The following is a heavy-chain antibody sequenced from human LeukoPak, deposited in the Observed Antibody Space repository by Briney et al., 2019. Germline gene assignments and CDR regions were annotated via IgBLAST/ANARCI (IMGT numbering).Heavy chain of an antibody. CDR1: GVSISSHY. CDR3: ARDPAGDGAAAFDF. CDR2: IYSIGST. V-gene: IGHV4-4*07. J-gene: IGHJ3*01. Sequence: SDTLSLTCTVSGVSISSHYWSWIRQPAGKGLEWIGRIYSIGSTNYNPSLSSRGTISVDRSNNQFSLRLSSVTAADTAVYYCARDPAGDGAAAFDFWGQGTTVSVSS. D-gene: IGHD2-21*02.